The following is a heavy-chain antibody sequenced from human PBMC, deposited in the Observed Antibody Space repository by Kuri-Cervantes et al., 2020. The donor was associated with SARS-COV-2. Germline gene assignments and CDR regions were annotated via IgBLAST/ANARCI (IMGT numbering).Heavy chain of an antibody. J-gene: IGHJ3*02. D-gene: IGHD1-26*01. CDR1: GGFFSDYY. CDR2: IYYSGST. CDR3: ARAYSGSYLDAFDI. V-gene: IGHV4-59*01. Sequence: SQTLSLTCAVYGGFFSDYYWSWIRQPPGKGLEWSRDIYYSGSTNYNPSLTSRVTISVDTFKNQFSLKLSSVTASDTAVYYCARAYSGSYLDAFDIWGQGTMVTFSS.